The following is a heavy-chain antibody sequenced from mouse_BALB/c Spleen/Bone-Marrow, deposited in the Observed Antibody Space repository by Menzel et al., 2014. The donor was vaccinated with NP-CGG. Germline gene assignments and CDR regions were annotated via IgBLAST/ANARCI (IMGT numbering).Heavy chain of an antibody. J-gene: IGHJ2*01. CDR2: IWAGGST. D-gene: IGHD2-2*01. V-gene: IGHV2-9*02. CDR3: ARRGNGYYFDY. CDR1: GFSLTSYG. Sequence: VKLVESGPGLVSPSQSLSITCTVSGFSLTSYGVHWVRQPPGKGLEWLGVIWAGGSTNYNSALMSRLSISKDNSKSQVFLKMNSLQTDDTAMYYCARRGNGYYFDYWGQGTTLTVSS.